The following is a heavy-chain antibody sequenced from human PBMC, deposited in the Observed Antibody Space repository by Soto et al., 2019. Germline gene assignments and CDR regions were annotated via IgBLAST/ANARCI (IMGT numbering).Heavy chain of an antibody. Sequence: EVQLLESGGGLVQPGGSLRLSCAASGFTFSSYAMSWVRQAPGKGLEWVSAISGSGGSTYYADSVKGRFTISRDNSKNTLYLQMNSLRAEDTAVYYCAKREGSGYQPYNWFDPWGQGTLVTVSS. J-gene: IGHJ5*02. V-gene: IGHV3-23*01. CDR3: AKREGSGYQPYNWFDP. CDR1: GFTFSSYA. CDR2: ISGSGGST. D-gene: IGHD3-3*01.